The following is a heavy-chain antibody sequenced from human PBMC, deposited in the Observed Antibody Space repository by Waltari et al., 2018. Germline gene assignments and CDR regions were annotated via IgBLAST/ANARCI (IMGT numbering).Heavy chain of an antibody. Sequence: EVQLVQSGAEVKKPGATVKISCKASGYTFTDYYMHWLQPAPGKGLEWMGRVDPEDGETIYAEKFQGRVTITADTSTDTAYMELSSLRSEDTAVYYCATDSGWYPSDAFDIWGQGTMVTVSS. D-gene: IGHD6-19*01. CDR2: VDPEDGET. CDR3: ATDSGWYPSDAFDI. J-gene: IGHJ3*02. CDR1: GYTFTDYY. V-gene: IGHV1-69-2*01.